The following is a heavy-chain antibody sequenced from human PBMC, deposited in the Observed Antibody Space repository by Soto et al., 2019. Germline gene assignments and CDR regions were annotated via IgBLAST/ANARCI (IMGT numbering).Heavy chain of an antibody. CDR1: GFTFSIYT. V-gene: IGHV3-23*01. D-gene: IGHD1-26*01. J-gene: IGHJ4*02. Sequence: EVQLLESGGGLVQPAVSLRLSCAASGFTFSIYTMSWFRQAPGKGLEWVSSIYGNGRSTFYSASVKGRFTISRDNSGNTVYLQMSSLRAEDTAIYYCAKDFTPDSRWDIDYWGQGSLVTVSS. CDR3: AKDFTPDSRWDIDY. CDR2: IYGNGRST.